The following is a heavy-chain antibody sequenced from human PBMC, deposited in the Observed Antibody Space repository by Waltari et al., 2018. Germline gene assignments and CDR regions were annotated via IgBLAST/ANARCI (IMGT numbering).Heavy chain of an antibody. CDR1: GSTFSSHG. CDR3: ARGGYCSGGSCYSHIDY. D-gene: IGHD2-15*01. J-gene: IGHJ4*02. Sequence: QVQLVQSGAEVKKPGSSVTVSCKASGSTFSSHGISWVRQAPGQGPEWMGGIIPTFGATNYAQKFHGRVTITADESTNIVYMELSSLRSEDTAMYYCARGGYCSGGSCYSHIDYWGQGTLVTVSS. CDR2: IIPTFGAT. V-gene: IGHV1-69*01.